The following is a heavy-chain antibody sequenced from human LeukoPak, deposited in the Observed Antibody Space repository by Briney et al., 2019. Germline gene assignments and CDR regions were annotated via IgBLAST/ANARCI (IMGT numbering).Heavy chain of an antibody. V-gene: IGHV3-7*01. D-gene: IGHD1-20*01. J-gene: IGHJ3*02. CDR1: GFTFSNYW. CDR3: ARESRITGTTTSGFDI. Sequence: GGSLRLFCVASGFTFSNYWMSWVRQAPGKGLEWVANIKRDGRDKNSVDSVKGRFTISRDNAKNSMFLQMNSLRVEDTAVYYCARESRITGTTTSGFDIWGQGTMVTVSS. CDR2: IKRDGRDK.